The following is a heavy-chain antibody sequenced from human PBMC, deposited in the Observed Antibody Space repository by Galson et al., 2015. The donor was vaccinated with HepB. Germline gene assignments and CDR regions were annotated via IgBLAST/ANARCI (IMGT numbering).Heavy chain of an antibody. D-gene: IGHD1-1*01. CDR3: ARGPTSTIDY. CDR2: ISYDGSNK. J-gene: IGHJ4*02. V-gene: IGHV3-30-3*01. CDR1: GFTFSSYA. Sequence: SLRLSCAASGFTFSSYAMHWVRQAPGKGLEWVAVISYDGSNKYYADSVKGRFTISRDNSKNTLYLQMNSLRAEDTAVYYCARGPTSTIDYWGQGTLVTVSS.